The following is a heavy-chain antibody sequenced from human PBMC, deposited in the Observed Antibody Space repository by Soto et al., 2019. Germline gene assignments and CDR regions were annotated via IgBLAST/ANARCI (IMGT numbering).Heavy chain of an antibody. CDR3: ATGGGFVESRMVWFDP. V-gene: IGHV4-34*01. Sequence: QVQLQQWGAGLLKPSETLSLTCGVYGGSLSGSYWSWIRQTPGKGLEWIGSINHRGSINYNPSLRSRVTISMDTSKNEFSLGLTSVTAADTAMYYCATGGGFVESRMVWFDPWGQGTLVTVSS. D-gene: IGHD2-8*01. J-gene: IGHJ5*02. CDR1: GGSLSGSY. CDR2: INHRGSI.